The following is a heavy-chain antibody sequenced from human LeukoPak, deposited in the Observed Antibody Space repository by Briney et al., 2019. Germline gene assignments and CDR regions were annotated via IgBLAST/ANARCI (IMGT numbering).Heavy chain of an antibody. D-gene: IGHD4-17*01. Sequence: SETLSLTCAVYGGSFSGYYWSWIRQPPGKGLEWIGEINHSGSTNYNPSLKSRVTISVDTSKNQFSLKLSSVTAADTAVYYCARGPPDYGDYPTSAYFDYWGQGTLVTVSS. J-gene: IGHJ4*02. CDR2: INHSGST. CDR3: ARGPPDYGDYPTSAYFDY. CDR1: GGSFSGYY. V-gene: IGHV4-34*01.